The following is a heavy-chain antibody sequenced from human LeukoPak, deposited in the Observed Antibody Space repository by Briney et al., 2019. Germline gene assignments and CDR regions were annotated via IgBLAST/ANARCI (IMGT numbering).Heavy chain of an antibody. Sequence: SETLSLTCTVSGGSISSYYWSWIRQPAGKGLEWIGRIYTSGSTNYNPSLKSRVTMSVDTSKNQFSLKLSSVTAADTTAYYCARHSKYDSSSYYPLGYWGQGTLVTVSS. CDR2: IYTSGST. J-gene: IGHJ4*02. CDR3: ARHSKYDSSSYYPLGY. CDR1: GGSISSYY. D-gene: IGHD3-22*01. V-gene: IGHV4-4*07.